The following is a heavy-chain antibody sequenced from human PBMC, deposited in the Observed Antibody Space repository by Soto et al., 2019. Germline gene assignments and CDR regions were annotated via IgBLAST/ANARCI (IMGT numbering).Heavy chain of an antibody. CDR1: GYAFSSNG. V-gene: IGHV1-18*01. D-gene: IGHD2-2*01. Sequence: QVQLVQSGAEVKKPGASVKVSCKASGYAFSSNGITWVRQAPGQGLEWMGWISTYKGNTNYAQKFPGRVTMTTDPSTTTAYMELRSLTSDDTAVYYCARGLGLQAAINFLPYVYTVDVWGQGTTVTVSS. J-gene: IGHJ6*01. CDR2: ISTYKGNT. CDR3: ARGLGLQAAINFLPYVYTVDV.